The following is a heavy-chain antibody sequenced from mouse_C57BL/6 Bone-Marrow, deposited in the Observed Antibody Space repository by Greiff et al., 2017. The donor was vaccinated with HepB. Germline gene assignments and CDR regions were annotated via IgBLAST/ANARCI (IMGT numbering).Heavy chain of an antibody. Sequence: QVRLQQSGAELARPGASVKLSCKASGYTFTSYGISWVKQRTGQGLEWIGEIYPRSGNTYYNEKFKGKATLTADKSSSTAYMELRSLTSEDSAVYFCARADYGSSPYYYAMDYWGQGTSVTVSS. V-gene: IGHV1-81*01. CDR3: ARADYGSSPYYYAMDY. CDR2: IYPRSGNT. CDR1: GYTFTSYG. D-gene: IGHD1-1*01. J-gene: IGHJ4*01.